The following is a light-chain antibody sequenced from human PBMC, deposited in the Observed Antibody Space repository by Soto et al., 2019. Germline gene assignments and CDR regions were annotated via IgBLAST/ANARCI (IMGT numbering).Light chain of an antibody. CDR1: SSDVGAYKY. CDR3: SSHTSSSTVYV. V-gene: IGLV2-14*01. CDR2: EVS. Sequence: SALTQPASVSGSPGQSITISCTGTSSDVGAYKYVSWYQQHPGQAPKLMIYEVSNRPSGVSNRFSGSKSGNTASLTISGLQAEDEADYYCSSHTSSSTVYVFGTGTNVT. J-gene: IGLJ1*01.